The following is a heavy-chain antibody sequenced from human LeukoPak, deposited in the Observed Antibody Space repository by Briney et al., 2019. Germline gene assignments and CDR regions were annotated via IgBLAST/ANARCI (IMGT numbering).Heavy chain of an antibody. J-gene: IGHJ4*02. D-gene: IGHD2-8*01. CDR3: ATSYDAKVAPFDL. CDR1: GVSFSSFQ. V-gene: IGHV4-4*09. CDR2: IHMTGKT. Sequence: SETLSLTCTVSGVSFSSFQWRWIRQPPVRGLGWMGNIHMTGKTDYTPSLKSRVTISMDTSKSQFSLLLTSVSAADTTIYFRATSYDAKVAPFDLLGQGILVTVSS.